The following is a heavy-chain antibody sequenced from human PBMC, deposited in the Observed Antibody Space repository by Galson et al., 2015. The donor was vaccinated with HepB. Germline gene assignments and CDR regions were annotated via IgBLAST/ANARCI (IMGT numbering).Heavy chain of an antibody. CDR2: FAPEDGET. J-gene: IGHJ3*02. D-gene: IGHD6-19*01. CDR1: GYTLTELS. CDR3: ATIKQWHDAFDI. Sequence: SVKVSCKVSGYTLTELSMHWVRQAPGKGLEWMGGFAPEDGETIYAQKFQGRVTMTEDTSTDTAYMELSSLRSEDTVVYYCATIKQWHDAFDIWGQGTMVTVSS. V-gene: IGHV1-24*01.